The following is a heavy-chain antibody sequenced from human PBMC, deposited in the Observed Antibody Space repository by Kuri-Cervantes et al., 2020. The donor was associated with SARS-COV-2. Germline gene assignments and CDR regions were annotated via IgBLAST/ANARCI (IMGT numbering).Heavy chain of an antibody. CDR1: GGFFSSGTKF. Sequence: SQTLSLPCVVSGGFFSSGTKFWSWIRQPPGKGLEWIGYIYHSGATNYNPSLESRVTISVDTSKNQFFMRLRSVTAADTAVYYCARLGSGWPVIDFWGQGTLVTVSS. V-gene: IGHV4-61*01. CDR3: ARLGSGWPVIDF. CDR2: IYHSGAT. J-gene: IGHJ4*02. D-gene: IGHD6-19*01.